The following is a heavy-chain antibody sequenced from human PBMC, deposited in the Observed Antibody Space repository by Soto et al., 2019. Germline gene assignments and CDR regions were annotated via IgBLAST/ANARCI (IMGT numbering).Heavy chain of an antibody. CDR1: GYTFTSYD. Sequence: QVQLVQSGAEVKKPGASVKVSCKASGYTFTSYDINWVRQATGQGLEWMGWMNPNSGNTGYAQKFQGRVTMTRSTAIRTPSTALTSLRSADTAVYYCARWPVGYSYYGMDAWGQGTRVTVSS. CDR2: MNPNSGNT. V-gene: IGHV1-8*01. J-gene: IGHJ6*02. D-gene: IGHD3-3*01. CDR3: ARWPVGYSYYGMDA.